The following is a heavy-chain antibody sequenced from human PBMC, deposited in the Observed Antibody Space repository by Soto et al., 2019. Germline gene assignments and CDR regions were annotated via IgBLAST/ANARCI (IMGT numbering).Heavy chain of an antibody. CDR3: ASMYSSSWYGYGMDV. Sequence: GASVKVSCKASGYTFTSYYMHWVRQAPGQGLEWMGIINPSGGSTSYAQKFQGRVTMTRDTSTSTVYMELSSLRSEDTAVYYCASMYSSSWYGYGMDVWGQGTTVTVSS. J-gene: IGHJ6*02. V-gene: IGHV1-46*01. D-gene: IGHD6-13*01. CDR2: INPSGGST. CDR1: GYTFTSYY.